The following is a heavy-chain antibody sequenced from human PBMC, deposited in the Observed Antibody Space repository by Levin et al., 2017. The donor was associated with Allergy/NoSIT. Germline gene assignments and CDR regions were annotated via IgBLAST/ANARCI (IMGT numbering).Heavy chain of an antibody. Sequence: KTSETLSLTCTVSGDSMTSGGDYWSWIRQHPVTGLEWIGYIYYTGTTYYNPSLNSRLVLSVDPSKNQFSLNLSSVTAADTAIYYCAKARAVAGNFDSWGQGTLVTVTS. CDR3: AKARAVAGNFDS. D-gene: IGHD6-13*01. CDR2: IYYTGTT. J-gene: IGHJ4*02. CDR1: GDSMTSGGDY. V-gene: IGHV4-31*03.